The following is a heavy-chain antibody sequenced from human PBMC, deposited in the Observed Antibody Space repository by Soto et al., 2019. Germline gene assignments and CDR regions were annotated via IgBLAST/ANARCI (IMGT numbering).Heavy chain of an antibody. Sequence: QVQLVQSGAEVKKPGASVKVSCRTSGYTFTHYYIHWVRQAPGQGVEWLGIINPASGSTNYARKFQGRVTLTMDTSTTTVYMELSGLRAEDTAIFYCARDLAAGDHWGQGTLVTVSS. CDR2: INPASGST. CDR1: GYTFTHYY. CDR3: ARDLAAGDH. J-gene: IGHJ4*02. D-gene: IGHD6-13*01. V-gene: IGHV1-46*01.